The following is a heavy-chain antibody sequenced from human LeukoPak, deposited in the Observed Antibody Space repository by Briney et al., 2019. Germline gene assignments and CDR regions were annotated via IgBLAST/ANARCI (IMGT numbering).Heavy chain of an antibody. CDR2: VTGNAANT. D-gene: IGHD6-19*01. V-gene: IGHV3-23*01. CDR3: AREPWGTVAGNY. J-gene: IGHJ4*02. CDR1: GFTFSSYA. Sequence: GGSLRLSCAASGFTFSSYAMSWVRQAPGKGLEWVSGVTGNAANTYYADSVKGRFAISRDNSKNTVYLQMNSLRAEDTAVYHCAREPWGTVAGNYWGQGTLVTVSS.